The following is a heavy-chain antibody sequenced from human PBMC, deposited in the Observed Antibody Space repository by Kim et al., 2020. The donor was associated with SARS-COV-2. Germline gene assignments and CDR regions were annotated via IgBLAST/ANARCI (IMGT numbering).Heavy chain of an antibody. J-gene: IGHJ4*02. CDR3: ARHENMITFGGGLGDFDY. V-gene: IGHV4-39*01. CDR2: IYYSGST. D-gene: IGHD3-16*01. Sequence: SETLSLTCTVSGGSISSSSYYWGWIRQPPGKGLEWIGSIYYSGSTYYNPSLKSRVTISVDTSKNQFSLKPSSVTAADTAVYYCARHENMITFGGGLGDFDYWGQGTLVTVSS. CDR1: GGSISSSSYY.